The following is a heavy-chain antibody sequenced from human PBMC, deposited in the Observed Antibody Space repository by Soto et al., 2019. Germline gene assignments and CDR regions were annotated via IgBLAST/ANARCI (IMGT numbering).Heavy chain of an antibody. D-gene: IGHD6-13*01. J-gene: IGHJ4*02. CDR3: AKYRRTEAEGYTLDY. V-gene: IGHV4-59*11. Sequence: PSETLSLTCTVSGDSISKHHWSWIRQPPGRRLAWIGYIYYTGRTIYNPSLESPVTMSVETSKNQFSLKVNSVNAADTAVYYCAKYRRTEAEGYTLDYWGRGALVTVSS. CDR2: IYYTGRT. CDR1: GDSISKHH.